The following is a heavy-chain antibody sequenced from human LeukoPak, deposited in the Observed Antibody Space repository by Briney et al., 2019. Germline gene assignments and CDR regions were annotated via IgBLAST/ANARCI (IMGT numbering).Heavy chain of an antibody. CDR2: ISGIGGIT. V-gene: IGHV3-23*01. Sequence: GGSLRLSCAASGFPFSSYVMSWVRKAQGKGLEWVSVISGIGGITYYADSVKGRFTISRDNSKNTLYLQMNCLRAEDTAVYYCAKDASSGSQWRDYYYYYGMDFWGQGTTVTVSS. CDR1: GFPFSSYV. D-gene: IGHD6-19*01. J-gene: IGHJ6*02. CDR3: AKDASSGSQWRDYYYYYGMDF.